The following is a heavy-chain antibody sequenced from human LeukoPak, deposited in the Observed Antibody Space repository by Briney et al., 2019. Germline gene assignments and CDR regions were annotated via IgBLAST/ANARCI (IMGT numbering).Heavy chain of an antibody. D-gene: IGHD5-24*01. CDR3: ARGSRWLQLYFDY. J-gene: IGHJ4*02. CDR1: GGSISSYY. Sequence: SETLSLTCTASGGSISSYYWSWIRQPPGKGLEWIGYIYYSGSTNYNPSLKSRVTISVDTSKNQFSLKLSSVTAADTAVYYCARGSRWLQLYFDYWGQGTLVTVSS. V-gene: IGHV4-59*01. CDR2: IYYSGST.